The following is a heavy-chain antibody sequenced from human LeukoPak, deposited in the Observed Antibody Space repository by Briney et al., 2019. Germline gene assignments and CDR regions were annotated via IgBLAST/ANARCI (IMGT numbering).Heavy chain of an antibody. CDR1: GGSFGGYY. CDR2: INHSGST. Sequence: SETLSLTCAVYGGSFGGYYWSWIRQPPGKGLEWIGEINHSGSTNYSPSLKSRVTISVDTSKNQFSLKLSSVTAADTAVYYCARYPLGYCSSTSCYTFDYWGQGTLVTVSS. CDR3: ARYPLGYCSSTSCYTFDY. J-gene: IGHJ4*02. D-gene: IGHD2-2*02. V-gene: IGHV4-34*01.